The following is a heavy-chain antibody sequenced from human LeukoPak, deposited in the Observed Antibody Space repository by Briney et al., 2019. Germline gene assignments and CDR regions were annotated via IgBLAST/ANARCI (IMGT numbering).Heavy chain of an antibody. CDR1: GFTFSSCA. CDR3: AKTIFGVVITPSEFDY. V-gene: IGHV3-23*01. J-gene: IGHJ4*02. D-gene: IGHD3-3*01. CDR2: ISGGGGST. Sequence: GGSLRLSCAASGFTFSSCAMSWVRQAPGKGLEWVSAISGGGGSTFYADSVKGRFTISRDNSKNTLYLQMNSLRVEDTAVYYCAKTIFGVVITPSEFDYWGQGTLVTVSS.